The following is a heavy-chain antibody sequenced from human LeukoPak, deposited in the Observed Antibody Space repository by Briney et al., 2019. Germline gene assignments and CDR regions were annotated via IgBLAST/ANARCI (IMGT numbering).Heavy chain of an antibody. V-gene: IGHV3-23*01. D-gene: IGHD6-19*01. CDR3: AKDSGDSSGWLEDWFDP. J-gene: IGHJ5*02. CDR2: ISGSGGST. CDR1: GFTFSSYA. Sequence: GGSLRLSCAASGFTFSSYAMSWVRQAPGKGLEWVSAISGSGGSTYYADSVKGRFTISRDNSKNTLYLQMNSLRAEDTAVYYCAKDSGDSSGWLEDWFDPWGQGTLVTVSS.